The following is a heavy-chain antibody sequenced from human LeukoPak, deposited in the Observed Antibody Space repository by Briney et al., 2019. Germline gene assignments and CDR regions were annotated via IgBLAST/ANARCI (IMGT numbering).Heavy chain of an antibody. CDR2: ISWDGGST. CDR3: AKPSKQGIVSPFDY. D-gene: IGHD1-26*01. Sequence: GGSLRLSCAASGFTFDDYTMHWVRQAPGKGLEWVSLISWDGGSTYYADSVKGRFTISRDNRKNSLYLQMNSLRTEDTALYYCAKPSKQGIVSPFDYWGQGTLVTVSS. J-gene: IGHJ4*02. V-gene: IGHV3-43*01. CDR1: GFTFDDYT.